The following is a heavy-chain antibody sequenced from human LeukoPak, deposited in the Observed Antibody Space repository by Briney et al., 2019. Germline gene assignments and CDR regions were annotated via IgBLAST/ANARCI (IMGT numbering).Heavy chain of an antibody. CDR2: ISGGGGAT. J-gene: IGHJ4*02. D-gene: IGHD1-1*01. CDR1: GITFGNYA. V-gene: IGHV3-23*01. CDR3: TKIGRTSDLDY. Sequence: GGSLRLSCVASGITFGNYAMSWVRQTPGKGLEWVSAISGGGGATYYADSVKGRFTISRDNFQNTLFLQMNSLRAEDTAVYYCTKIGRTSDLDYWGQGTLVAVSS.